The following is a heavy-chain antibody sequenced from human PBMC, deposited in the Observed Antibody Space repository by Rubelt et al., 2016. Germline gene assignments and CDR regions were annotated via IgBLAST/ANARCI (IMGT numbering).Heavy chain of an antibody. D-gene: IGHD6-19*01. CDR1: GYTFTSYA. J-gene: IGHJ4*02. CDR3: ARGHSVAGTPSYY. V-gene: IGHV1-3*01. Sequence: QVQLVQSGAEVKKPGASVKVSCKASGYTFTSYAIHWVRQAPGQRLEWMGWINAGNGNTKYSQKFQGRVTITRDTSASTAYMGLSSLRSEDTAVYYCARGHSVAGTPSYYWGQGTLVTVSS. CDR2: INAGNGNT.